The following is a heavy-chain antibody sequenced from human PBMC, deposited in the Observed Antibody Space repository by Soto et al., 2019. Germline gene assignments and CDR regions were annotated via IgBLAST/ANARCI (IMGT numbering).Heavy chain of an antibody. CDR2: ISAYNGNT. CDR1: GYTFTSYG. D-gene: IGHD1-26*01. J-gene: IGHJ4*02. Sequence: GASVKLSCKASGYTFTSYGISWVRQAPGQGLEWMGWISAYNGNTNYAQKFQGRVTMTTDISTSTAYMELRSLRSDDTAVYYCARTDSGTPQLGWGQGTLVTVSS. CDR3: ARTDSGTPQLG. V-gene: IGHV1-18*01.